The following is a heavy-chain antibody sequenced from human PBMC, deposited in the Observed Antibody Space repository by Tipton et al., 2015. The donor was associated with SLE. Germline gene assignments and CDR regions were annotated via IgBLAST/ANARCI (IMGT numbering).Heavy chain of an antibody. V-gene: IGHV3-7*01. CDR1: GFTFSSYW. Sequence: SLRLSCAASGFTFSSYWMSWVRQAPGKGLEWVANIKPEGSETYYVASVKGRFTISRDNAKNSLYLQMNSLRDEDTAVYYCAKDFSSSSTHYYYYGMDVWGQGTTVTVSS. CDR2: IKPEGSET. CDR3: AKDFSSSSTHYYYYGMDV. J-gene: IGHJ6*02. D-gene: IGHD6-6*01.